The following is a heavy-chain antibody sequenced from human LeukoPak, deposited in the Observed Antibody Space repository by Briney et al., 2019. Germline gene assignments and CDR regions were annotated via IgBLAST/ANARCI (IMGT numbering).Heavy chain of an antibody. CDR1: RFAFSDYY. CDR2: ISGRVTTM. D-gene: IGHD5-12*01. CDR3: ARGYGGLSWGYYYYGLDV. J-gene: IGHJ6*02. V-gene: IGHV3-11*01. Sequence: GGSLRLSCAASRFAFSDYYMSWIRQAPGKGLEWISYISGRVTTMYYADSVKGRFTISRDNAKNSLYLQMNSLRAEDTAVYYCARGYGGLSWGYYYYGLDVWGQGTTVTVSS.